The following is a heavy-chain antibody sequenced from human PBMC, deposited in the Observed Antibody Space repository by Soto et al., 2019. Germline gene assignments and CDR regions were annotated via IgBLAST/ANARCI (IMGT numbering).Heavy chain of an antibody. V-gene: IGHV1-3*01. D-gene: IGHD2-15*01. Sequence: VASVKVSCKASGYTFTSYAMRWVRQAPGQRLEWMGWINAGNGNTKYSQKFQGRVTITRDTSASTAYMELSSLRSEDTAVYYCAGGEGIVVVVAATKRSYYYYGMDVWGQGTTVTVSS. J-gene: IGHJ6*02. CDR2: INAGNGNT. CDR1: GYTFTSYA. CDR3: AGGEGIVVVVAATKRSYYYYGMDV.